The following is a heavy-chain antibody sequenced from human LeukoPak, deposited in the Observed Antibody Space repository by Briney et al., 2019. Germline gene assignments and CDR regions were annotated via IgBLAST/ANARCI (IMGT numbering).Heavy chain of an antibody. CDR2: ISSSGSTI. D-gene: IGHD2-21*01. CDR3: ARGSRRYCDY. Sequence: GGSLRLSCAASGFTFSSYEVNWVRPAPGRGLEWVSYISSSGSTIYYADSVKGRFTISRDNAKNSLYLQMNSLRAEDTAVYYCARGSRRYCDYWGQGTLVTVSS. CDR1: GFTFSSYE. V-gene: IGHV3-48*03. J-gene: IGHJ4*02.